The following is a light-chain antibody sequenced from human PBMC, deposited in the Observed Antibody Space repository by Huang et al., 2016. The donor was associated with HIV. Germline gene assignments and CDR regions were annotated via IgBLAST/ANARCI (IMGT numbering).Light chain of an antibody. CDR3: QQRSNWPPA. Sequence: EIVLTQSPATLSLSPGERATLSCRASQSVSSYLDWYQQNPGQAPRLLIYDAYNRAAGIPARFSGSGSGTDFTLTISSLEPEDFAVYYCQQRSNWPPAFGQGTRLEIK. J-gene: IGKJ5*01. CDR2: DAY. CDR1: QSVSSY. V-gene: IGKV3-11*01.